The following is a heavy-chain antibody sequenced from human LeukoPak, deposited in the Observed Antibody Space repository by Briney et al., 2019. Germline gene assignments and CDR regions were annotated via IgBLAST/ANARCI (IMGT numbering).Heavy chain of an antibody. D-gene: IGHD3-3*01. CDR2: IYYSGST. J-gene: IGHJ4*02. Sequence: GSLRLSCAVSGFTFTDTYMTWIRQPPGKGLEWIGSIYYSGSTYYNPSLKSRVTISVDTSKNQFSLKLSSVTAADTAVYYCARDFRGGYDFWSGYYTPYYFDYWGQGTLVTVSP. CDR1: GFTFTDTY. V-gene: IGHV4-38-2*02. CDR3: ARDFRGGYDFWSGYYTPYYFDY.